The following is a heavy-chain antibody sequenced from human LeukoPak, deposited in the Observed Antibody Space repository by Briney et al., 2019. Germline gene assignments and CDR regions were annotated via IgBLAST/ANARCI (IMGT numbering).Heavy chain of an antibody. V-gene: IGHV1-18*01. Sequence: ASVKVSCKASGYTSTSYGISWVRQAPGQGLEWMGWISAYNGNTNYAQKLQGRVTMTTDTSTSTAYMELRSLRSDDTAVYYCARARVMVRGVIMVGDYYYGMDVWGQGTTVTVSS. J-gene: IGHJ6*02. CDR1: GYTSTSYG. CDR3: ARARVMVRGVIMVGDYYYGMDV. CDR2: ISAYNGNT. D-gene: IGHD3-10*01.